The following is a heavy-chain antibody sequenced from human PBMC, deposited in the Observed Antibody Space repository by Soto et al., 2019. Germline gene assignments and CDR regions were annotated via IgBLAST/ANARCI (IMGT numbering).Heavy chain of an antibody. CDR1: GFTADDYA. V-gene: IGHV3-9*02. J-gene: IGHJ4*02. CDR2: ISSNSDTI. CDR3: AKDMKWGGMTTIHYFDS. D-gene: IGHD4-17*01. Sequence: EVQLVESGGGLVQPGRSLRLSCVASGFTADDYALHWVRQAPGKGLEWVSGISSNSDTIHYADSVKGRFTISRENAKNSLSLQMNSLRPEDTAVYYCAKDMKWGGMTTIHYFDSWGQGTLVTVSS.